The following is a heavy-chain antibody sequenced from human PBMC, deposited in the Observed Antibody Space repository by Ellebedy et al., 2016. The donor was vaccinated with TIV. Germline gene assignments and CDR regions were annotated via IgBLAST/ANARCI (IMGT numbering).Heavy chain of an antibody. CDR3: ARDRVTYGSGSDSYAFDI. Sequence: ASVKVSXKASRYTFTGYYMHWVRQAPGQGLEWMGWINPNSGGTNYAQKFQGWVTMTRDTSISTAYMELSRLRSDDTAVYYCARDRVTYGSGSDSYAFDIWGQGTMVTVSS. CDR2: INPNSGGT. V-gene: IGHV1-2*04. D-gene: IGHD3-10*01. CDR1: RYTFTGYY. J-gene: IGHJ3*02.